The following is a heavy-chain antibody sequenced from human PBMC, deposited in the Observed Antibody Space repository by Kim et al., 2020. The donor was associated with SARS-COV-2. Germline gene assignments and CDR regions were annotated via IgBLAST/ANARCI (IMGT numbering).Heavy chain of an antibody. Sequence: SVKVSCKASGFTFTSSAVQWVRQARGQRLEWIGWIVVGSGNTNYAQKFQERVTITRDMSTSTAYMELSSLRSEDTAVYYCAAGHRYCSGGSCYSENWFDPWGQGTLVTVSS. D-gene: IGHD2-15*01. CDR2: IVVGSGNT. J-gene: IGHJ5*02. V-gene: IGHV1-58*01. CDR1: GFTFTSSA. CDR3: AAGHRYCSGGSCYSENWFDP.